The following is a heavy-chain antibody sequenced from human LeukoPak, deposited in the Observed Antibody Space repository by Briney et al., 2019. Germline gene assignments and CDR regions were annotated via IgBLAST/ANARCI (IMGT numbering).Heavy chain of an antibody. Sequence: ASVKVSCKASGYTFTSYDINWVRQATGQGLEWMGWMNPNSGNTGYAQKFQGRVTITRNTSISTAYMELSSLRSEDTAVYYRARAITIFGVRFDPWGQGTLVTVSS. J-gene: IGHJ5*02. V-gene: IGHV1-8*03. CDR3: ARAITIFGVRFDP. CDR2: MNPNSGNT. CDR1: GYTFTSYD. D-gene: IGHD3-3*01.